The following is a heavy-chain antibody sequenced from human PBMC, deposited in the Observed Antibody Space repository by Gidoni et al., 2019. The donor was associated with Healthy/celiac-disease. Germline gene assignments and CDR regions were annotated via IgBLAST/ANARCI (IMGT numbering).Heavy chain of an antibody. CDR3: ARDRYDSSGHSAYFQH. CDR1: GFTFGSYS. J-gene: IGHJ1*01. D-gene: IGHD3-22*01. CDR2: ISSSSSYI. V-gene: IGHV3-21*01. Sequence: EVQLVESGGGLVKPGGSLRLSCAASGFTFGSYSMNWVRHAPGKGLEWVSSISSSSSYIYYADSVKGRFTISRDNAKNSLYLQMNSLRAEDTAVYYCARDRYDSSGHSAYFQHWGQGTLVTVSS.